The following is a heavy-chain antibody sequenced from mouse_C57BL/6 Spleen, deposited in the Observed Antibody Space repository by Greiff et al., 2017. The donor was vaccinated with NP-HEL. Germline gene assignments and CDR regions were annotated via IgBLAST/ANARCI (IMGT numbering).Heavy chain of an antibody. CDR1: GFTFSDYY. V-gene: IGHV5-16*01. J-gene: IGHJ1*03. D-gene: IGHD2-1*01. CDR3: ASLYGNYWYFDV. CDR2: INYDGSST. Sequence: EVKLQESEGGLVQPGSSMKLSCTASGFTFSDYYMAWVRQVPEKGLEWVANINYDGSSTYYLDSLKSRFIISRDNAKNILYLQMSSLKSEDTATYYCASLYGNYWYFDVWGTGTTVTVSS.